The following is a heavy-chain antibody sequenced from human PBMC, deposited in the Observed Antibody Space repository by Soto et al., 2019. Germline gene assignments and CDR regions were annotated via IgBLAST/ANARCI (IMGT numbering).Heavy chain of an antibody. V-gene: IGHV1-18*01. CDR1: GYTFTGYG. CDR3: ARRGVLRYFDWLHDY. Sequence: QVQLVQSGAEVKKPGASVKVSCKASGYTFTGYGISWVRQAPGRGLEWMGWISAYNGNTNYAQKLQGRVTMTTDTSTSTAYMELRSLRSDDTAVYYCARRGVLRYFDWLHDYWGQGTLVTVSS. CDR2: ISAYNGNT. J-gene: IGHJ4*02. D-gene: IGHD3-9*01.